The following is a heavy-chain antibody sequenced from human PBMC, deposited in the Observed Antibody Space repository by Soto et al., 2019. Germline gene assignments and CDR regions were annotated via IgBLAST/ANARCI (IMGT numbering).Heavy chain of an antibody. D-gene: IGHD3-22*01. J-gene: IGHJ4*02. CDR1: GFTFTNYW. CDR3: AKSARKYSVSSGYFRYFDY. V-gene: IGHV3-23*01. Sequence: SLRLSCEASGFTFTNYWMHWFRQDPGKGLEWVSVIGAGGATTYYADSVKGRFTISRDNSQNTLFLQMNGLRAEDTAVYYCAKSARKYSVSSGYFRYFDYWGQGTQVPVSS. CDR2: IGAGGATT.